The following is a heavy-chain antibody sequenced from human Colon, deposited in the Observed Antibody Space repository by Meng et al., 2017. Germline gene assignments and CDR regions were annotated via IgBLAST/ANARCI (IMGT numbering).Heavy chain of an antibody. J-gene: IGHJ4*02. CDR1: GDSVSRNDAT. CDR3: ARLVGNSWLPD. D-gene: IGHD6-13*01. V-gene: IGHV6-1*01. CDR2: TFYRAKWIS. Sequence: QVPLQQSGPVLVKPSQTLLRACAISGDSVSRNDATWNWIRQSPSRGLVWLGRTFYRAKWISDYAVPLESRITINPDTSKNQFTLQLNSVPPEDTAVYYCARLVGNSWLPDWGQGTLVTVSS.